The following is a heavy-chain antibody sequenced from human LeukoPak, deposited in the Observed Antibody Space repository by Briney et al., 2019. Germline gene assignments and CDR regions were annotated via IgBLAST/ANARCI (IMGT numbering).Heavy chain of an antibody. D-gene: IGHD6-6*01. Sequence: GGSLRLSCAASGFTFSSYWMHWARQAPGKGLVWVSRINSDAITISYADSVKGRFTISRDNAKNTLYLQMNSLRAEDTAVYYCARRSAARDAFDIWGQGTMVTVSS. CDR1: GFTFSSYW. J-gene: IGHJ3*02. V-gene: IGHV3-74*01. CDR3: ARRSAARDAFDI. CDR2: INSDAITI.